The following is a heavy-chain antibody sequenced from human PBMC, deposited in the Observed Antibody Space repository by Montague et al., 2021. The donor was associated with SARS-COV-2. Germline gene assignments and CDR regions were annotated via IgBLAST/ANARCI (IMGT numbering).Heavy chain of an antibody. Sequence: SETLSLTCAVYGGSFSDYYWGWIRQHPGKGLEWIGEINHRGTSEYNTSLKSRVSISLDTSKNQFSLYLSSVTAADTAVYYCARGRQHFNMIVVVMTGGEYSFDNWGQGTLVTVSS. D-gene: IGHD3-22*01. CDR1: GGSFSDYY. CDR3: ARGRQHFNMIVVVMTGGEYSFDN. CDR2: INHRGTS. V-gene: IGHV4-34*01. J-gene: IGHJ4*02.